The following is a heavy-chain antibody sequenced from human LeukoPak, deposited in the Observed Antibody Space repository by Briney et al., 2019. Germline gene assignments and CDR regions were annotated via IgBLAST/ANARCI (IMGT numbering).Heavy chain of an antibody. J-gene: IGHJ3*02. CDR3: AREDGCSSTSCYEAFDI. CDR1: GYTCTSYD. V-gene: IGHV1-46*01. D-gene: IGHD2-2*01. Sequence: ASVTVSCTASGYTCTSYDMHWVRQPPGPGLEWMGIINPSGGSTSYAQKFQGRVTMTRDTSTSTVYMELSSLRSEDTAVYYCAREDGCSSTSCYEAFDIWGQGTMVTVSS. CDR2: INPSGGST.